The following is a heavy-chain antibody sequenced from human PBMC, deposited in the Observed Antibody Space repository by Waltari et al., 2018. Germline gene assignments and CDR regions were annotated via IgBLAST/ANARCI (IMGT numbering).Heavy chain of an antibody. CDR2: LEPQEGET. V-gene: IGHV1-24*01. Sequence: QVQLVQSGAEVKKPGASVKVSCKVSGYTLTELSMHWVRQAPGKGLEWMGGLEPQEGETSDAEKMPGRVTMTEDTSTDTAHIELSSLRAEDTAVYYCATGSMFGGVIIDYWGQGSRVTVSS. D-gene: IGHD3-3*01. J-gene: IGHJ4*02. CDR1: GYTLTELS. CDR3: ATGSMFGGVIIDY.